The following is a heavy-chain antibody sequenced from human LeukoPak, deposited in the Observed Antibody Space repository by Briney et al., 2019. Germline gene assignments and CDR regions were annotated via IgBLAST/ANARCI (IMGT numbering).Heavy chain of an antibody. CDR2: IRCDGSKE. V-gene: IGHV3-30*02. Sequence: GGSLRLSCAASGFTFGSYGMHWVRQAPGKGLEWVAFIRCDGSKEYYADSVKGRFTISRDSSKNTLYLQMNSLKTEDTAVYYCAKDSRYYYVDYWGQGALVTVSS. D-gene: IGHD1-14*01. J-gene: IGHJ4*02. CDR3: AKDSRYYYVDY. CDR1: GFTFGSYG.